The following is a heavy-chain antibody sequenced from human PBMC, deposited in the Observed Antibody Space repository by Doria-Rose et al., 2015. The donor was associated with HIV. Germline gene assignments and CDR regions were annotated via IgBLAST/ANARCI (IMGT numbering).Heavy chain of an antibody. V-gene: IGHV2-26*01. CDR1: GVSLSSPGMG. J-gene: IGHJ4*02. CDR2: IFSDDER. CDR3: ARIKSSRWYHKYYFDF. Sequence: QESGPVPVKPTETLTLTCTVSGVSLSSPGMGVSWIRQPPGKALEWLANIFSDDERSYNTSLKIRLTISRGTSKSQVVLTMTDMDPVDTATYYCARIKSSRWYHKYYFDFWGQGTLVIVSA. D-gene: IGHD6-13*01.